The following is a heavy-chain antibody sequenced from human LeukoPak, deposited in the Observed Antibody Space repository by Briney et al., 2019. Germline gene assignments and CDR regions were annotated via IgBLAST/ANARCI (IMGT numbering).Heavy chain of an antibody. CDR2: ISYDGSNK. CDR3: ARANTPFADY. CDR1: RFTFSSYD. D-gene: IGHD2-2*02. J-gene: IGHJ4*02. Sequence: GRSLRLSCAASRFTFSSYDMHWVRQAPGKGLEWVAVISYDGSNKYYADSVKGRFAISRDNSKNTVYLQMNSLRVEDTAVYYCARANTPFADYWGQGTLVAVSS. V-gene: IGHV3-30*09.